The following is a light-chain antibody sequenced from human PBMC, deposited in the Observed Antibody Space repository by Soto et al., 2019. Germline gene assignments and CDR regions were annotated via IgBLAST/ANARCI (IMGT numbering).Light chain of an antibody. J-gene: IGLJ1*01. CDR1: SSDVGGFDH. Sequence: QSALTQPASVSGAPGQSITSSCTGASSDVGGFDHVSWYQQHPGKVPRLLIYDVSSRPSGVSDRFSGYKSGNTASLTISGLQAEDEADYYCNSFTTTNTYVFGTGTKLTVL. CDR3: NSFTTTNTYV. CDR2: DVS. V-gene: IGLV2-14*03.